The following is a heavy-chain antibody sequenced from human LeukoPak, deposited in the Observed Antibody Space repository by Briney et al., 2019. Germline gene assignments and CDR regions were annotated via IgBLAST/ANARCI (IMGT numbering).Heavy chain of an antibody. J-gene: IGHJ3*02. CDR2: ISYDGSSK. D-gene: IGHD3-3*01. V-gene: IGHV3-30*18. Sequence: GGSLRLSCAASGFTFSSYGMHWVRQAPGKGLEWVAVISYDGSSKYYADSVKGRFTISRDNSKNTLYLQMNSLRAEDTAVYYCAKPLRFLKDDAFDIWGQGTMVTVSS. CDR1: GFTFSSYG. CDR3: AKPLRFLKDDAFDI.